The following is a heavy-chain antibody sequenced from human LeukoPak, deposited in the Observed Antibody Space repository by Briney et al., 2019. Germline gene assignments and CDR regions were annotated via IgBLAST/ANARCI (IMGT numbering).Heavy chain of an antibody. Sequence: SEILSLTCTVSGDSIRNFYWSWIRQPAGKGLEWIGRIYTPGRTSYSPSLKSRVTMSEDTSKNQFSLELKSVTAADTAVYYCARTPCSGGSCSGGDAFDIWGQGTMVIVSS. D-gene: IGHD2-15*01. J-gene: IGHJ3*02. CDR3: ARTPCSGGSCSGGDAFDI. CDR2: IYTPGRT. V-gene: IGHV4-4*07. CDR1: GDSIRNFY.